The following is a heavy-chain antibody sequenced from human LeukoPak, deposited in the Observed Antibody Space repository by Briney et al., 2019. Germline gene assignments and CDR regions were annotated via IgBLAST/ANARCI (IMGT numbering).Heavy chain of an antibody. CDR1: GGSISSYY. J-gene: IGHJ4*02. V-gene: IGHV4-59*08. D-gene: IGHD3-16*01. CDR2: VYYSGNT. Sequence: SETLSLTCTVSGGSISSYYWSWIRQPPGKEMEWIGYVYYSGNTNYNPSLKSRVTISIDTSKNQFSLKLSSVTAADTAVYYCARVGDGNFDYWGQGTLATVSS. CDR3: ARVGDGNFDY.